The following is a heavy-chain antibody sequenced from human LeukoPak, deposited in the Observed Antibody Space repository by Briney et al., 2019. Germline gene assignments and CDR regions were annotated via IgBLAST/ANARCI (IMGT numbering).Heavy chain of an antibody. J-gene: IGHJ6*03. CDR1: GYSISSGYY. Sequence: SETLSLTCAVSGYSISSGYYWGWIRQPPGKGLEWIGSIYHSGSTYYNPSLKSRVTKSVDTSKNQFSLKLSSVTAADTAVYYCARDRGSSGYYYYMDVWGKGTTVTVSS. V-gene: IGHV4-38-2*02. CDR3: ARDRGSSGYYYYMDV. D-gene: IGHD6-6*01. CDR2: IYHSGST.